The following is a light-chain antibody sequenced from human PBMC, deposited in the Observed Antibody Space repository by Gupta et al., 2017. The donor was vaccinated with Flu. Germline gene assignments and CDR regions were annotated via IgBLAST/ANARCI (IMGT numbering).Light chain of an antibody. J-gene: IGKJ1*01. CDR1: QSVSSSY. CDR2: GAS. V-gene: IGKV3-20*01. CDR3: QQYGSSPRT. Sequence: EIVLTQSPGTLSLSPGERATLSCGASQSVSSSYLAWYQQKAGQAPRLLIYGASSRATGIADRFGGRGSGTDFTLTSSRQEPEDFAVYYWQQYGSSPRTFGQGTKVEIK.